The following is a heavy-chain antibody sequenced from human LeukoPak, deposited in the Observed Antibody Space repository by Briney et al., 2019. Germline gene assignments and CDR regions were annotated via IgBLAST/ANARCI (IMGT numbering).Heavy chain of an antibody. CDR3: ARDQGVVVVPAAIVH. J-gene: IGHJ5*02. D-gene: IGHD2-2*01. CDR2: ISAYNGNT. Sequence: GASVKVSCKASGGTFSSYAISWVRQAPGQGLEWMGWISAYNGNTNYAQKVQGRVTMTSDTSTSTAYMELRSLRSDDTAVYYCARDQGVVVVPAAIVHWGQGTLVTVSS. V-gene: IGHV1-18*01. CDR1: GGTFSSYA.